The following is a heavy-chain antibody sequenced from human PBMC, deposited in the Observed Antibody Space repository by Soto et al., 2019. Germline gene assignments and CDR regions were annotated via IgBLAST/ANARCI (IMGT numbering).Heavy chain of an antibody. J-gene: IGHJ5*02. D-gene: IGHD3-10*01. CDR2: IIPVFGTT. V-gene: IGHV1-69*01. CDR3: AREPFGRFDP. CDR1: GDSFGSYA. Sequence: QMQLVQSGPEVKKPGSSVKVSCKASGDSFGSYAVSWVRQAPGQGLEWMGAIIPVFGTTNYTQKFQGRVTITADDSTTTAYMELSSLRSDDTAVYYCAREPFGRFDPCGQGTLVTVSS.